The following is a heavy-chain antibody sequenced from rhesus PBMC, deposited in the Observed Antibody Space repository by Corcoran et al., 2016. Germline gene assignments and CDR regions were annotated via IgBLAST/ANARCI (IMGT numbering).Heavy chain of an antibody. Sequence: QVQLQESGPGLVKPPETLSLTCAVSGGSFSGYWWGWIRQPPGKGREWIGHISSGGSNYLNPSLKSRVTLSVDTSKNQVSLKLSSVTAADTAVYYCARAPNFGFDYWGQGVLVTVSS. V-gene: IGHV4S14*01. J-gene: IGHJ4*01. CDR1: GGSFSGYW. CDR3: ARAPNFGFDY. CDR2: ISSGGSN.